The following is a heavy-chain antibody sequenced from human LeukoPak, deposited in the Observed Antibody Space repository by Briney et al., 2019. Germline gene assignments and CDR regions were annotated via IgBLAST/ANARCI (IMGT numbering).Heavy chain of an antibody. CDR2: IIPILGIA. J-gene: IGHJ1*01. V-gene: IGHV1-69*04. CDR3: ASMNSGNNTPLSAEYFQH. D-gene: IGHD1-26*01. Sequence: SVKVSCKASGGTFSSYAISWVRQAPGQGLEWMGRIIPILGIANYAQKFQGRVTITADKSTSTAYMELSSLRSEDTAVYYCASMNSGNNTPLSAEYFQHWGQGTLVTVSS. CDR1: GGTFSSYA.